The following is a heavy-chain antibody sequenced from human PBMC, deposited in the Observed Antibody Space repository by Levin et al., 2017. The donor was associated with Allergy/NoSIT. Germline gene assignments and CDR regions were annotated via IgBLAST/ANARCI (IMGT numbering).Heavy chain of an antibody. CDR3: ARARVTRGIAAAGPRAYYDYGMDV. CDR1: GFTFSSYS. V-gene: IGHV3-21*01. CDR2: ISSSSSYI. J-gene: IGHJ6*02. D-gene: IGHD6-13*01. Sequence: GGSLRLSCAASGFTFSSYSMNWVRQAPGKGLEWVSSISSSSSYIYYADSVKGRFTISRDNAKNSLYLQMNSLRAEDTAVYYCARARVTRGIAAAGPRAYYDYGMDVWGQGTTVTVSS.